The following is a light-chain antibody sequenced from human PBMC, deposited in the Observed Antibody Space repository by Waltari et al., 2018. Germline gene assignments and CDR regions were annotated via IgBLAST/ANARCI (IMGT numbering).Light chain of an antibody. CDR2: ATP. V-gene: IGKV3-20*01. CDR3: QQYGRSLPWT. CDR1: QNLDKVY. Sequence: EIVLTQSPGTLALSPGETATHSCRASQNLDKVYLAWYQQKSGQPPRLLISATPARAPGVPDRFVGSGSGTDFTLTINRLEPEDFAVYFCQQYGRSLPWTFGPGTTVQMK. J-gene: IGKJ1*01.